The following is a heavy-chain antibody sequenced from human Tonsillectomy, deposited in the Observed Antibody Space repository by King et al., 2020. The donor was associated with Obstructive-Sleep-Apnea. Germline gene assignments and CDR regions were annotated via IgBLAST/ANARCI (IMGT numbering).Heavy chain of an antibody. Sequence: VQLQESGPGLVKPSETLSLTCAVSGSSIISVYYWGWIRQPPGKGLEWIGSIYHSGSTYYNPSLKSRVTISVDTSKNHFSLKLTSVTAADPAVYYCARTTYFYDSSGYDPSYSYFDYWGQGTLVTVSS. J-gene: IGHJ4*02. V-gene: IGHV4-38-2*01. CDR2: IYHSGST. CDR3: ARTTYFYDSSGYDPSYSYFDY. CDR1: GSSIISVYY. D-gene: IGHD3-22*01.